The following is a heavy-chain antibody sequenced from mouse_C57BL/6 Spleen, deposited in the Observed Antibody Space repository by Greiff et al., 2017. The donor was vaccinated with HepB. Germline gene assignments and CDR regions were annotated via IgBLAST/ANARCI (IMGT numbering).Heavy chain of an antibody. CDR2: IHPNSGST. CDR1: GYTFTSYW. D-gene: IGHD2-13*01. J-gene: IGHJ2*01. V-gene: IGHV1-64*01. CDR3: ARRGLEEFDY. Sequence: QVQLQQSGAELVKPGASVKLSCKASGYTFTSYWMHWVKQRPGQGLEWIGMIHPNSGSTNYNEKFKSKATLTVDKSSSTAYMQLSSLASYDSAVYYSARRGLEEFDYWGQGTTLTVSS.